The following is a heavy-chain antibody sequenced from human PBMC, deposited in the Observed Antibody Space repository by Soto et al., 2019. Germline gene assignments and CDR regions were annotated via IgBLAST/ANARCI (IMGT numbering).Heavy chain of an antibody. D-gene: IGHD6-13*01. CDR1: GGSFSGYY. V-gene: IGHV4-34*01. J-gene: IGHJ4*02. CDR3: VSGIAGSPHSY. CDR2: INHSGRT. Sequence: QVQLQQWGAGLLKPSETLSLTCAVYGGSFSGYYWSWIRQPPGKVLEWIGEINHSGRTNYNPSRKSRVTISVDTSKNQFSLKLSSVTAADTAVYYCVSGIAGSPHSYWGQGTLVTVSS.